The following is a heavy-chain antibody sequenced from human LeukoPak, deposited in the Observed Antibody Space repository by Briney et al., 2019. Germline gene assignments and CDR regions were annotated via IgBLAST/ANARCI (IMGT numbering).Heavy chain of an antibody. D-gene: IGHD6-13*01. CDR1: GFTFSRYS. CDR2: ISSISSTI. V-gene: IGHV3-48*01. Sequence: GGSLRLSCAASGFTFSRYSMNWVRQAPGKGLEWVSYISSISSTIYYADSVKGRFTISRDNAKNSLYLQMNSLRAEDTAVYYCAKDMIAAADILYFQHWGQGTLVTVSS. CDR3: AKDMIAAADILYFQH. J-gene: IGHJ1*01.